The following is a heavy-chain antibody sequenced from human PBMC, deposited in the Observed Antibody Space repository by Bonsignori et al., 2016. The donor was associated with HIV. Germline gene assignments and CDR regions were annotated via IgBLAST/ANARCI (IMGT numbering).Heavy chain of an antibody. D-gene: IGHD4-11*01. CDR2: ISCYNGAT. Sequence: QVQLLQSAAEVKKPGASLKVSCKVSGYTFKNYDISWVRQAPGQGLEWLGWISCYNGATHYAQKFQGRVTMTTETSTNTAFLEVRGLRSDDTAVYYCERRGAYSKGDYFSYMDVWGEGPTVTVS. CDR3: ERRGAYSKGDYFSYMDV. V-gene: IGHV1-18*01. J-gene: IGHJ6*03. CDR1: GYTFKNYD.